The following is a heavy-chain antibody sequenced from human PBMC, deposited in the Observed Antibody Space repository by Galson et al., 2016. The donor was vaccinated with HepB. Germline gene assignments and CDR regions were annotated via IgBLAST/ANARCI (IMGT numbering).Heavy chain of an antibody. V-gene: IGHV3-30-3*01. J-gene: IGHJ4*02. CDR1: GFTFSNYA. D-gene: IGHD3-16*02. CDR3: ARDLRYYDYIWGSYRYEFSFDY. CDR2: ISYDGSNK. Sequence: SLRLSCAASGFTFSNYAMHWVRQAPGKGLEWVAVISYDGSNKYYVDSVKGRFTISRDNSKNTLFLQMNSLRAEDTAVYYCARDLRYYDYIWGSYRYEFSFDYWGQGTLVSVSS.